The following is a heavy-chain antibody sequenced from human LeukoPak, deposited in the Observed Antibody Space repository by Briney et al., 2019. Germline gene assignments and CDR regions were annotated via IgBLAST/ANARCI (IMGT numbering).Heavy chain of an antibody. Sequence: RGGSLRLSCAASVFTFRSYAMSWVGRAPGKGVEGVLAISGSGGSTYYADFLKGRFTISRDSSKNTLHLQMDDLRAEDTAVYYCARYILAPGAFDPWGQGTVVIVSS. CDR2: ISGSGGST. CDR3: ARYILAPGAFDP. J-gene: IGHJ5*02. V-gene: IGHV3-23*01. D-gene: IGHD5-12*01. CDR1: VFTFRSYA.